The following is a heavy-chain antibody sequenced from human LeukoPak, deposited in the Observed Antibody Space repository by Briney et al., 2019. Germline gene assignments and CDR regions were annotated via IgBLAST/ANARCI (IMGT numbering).Heavy chain of an antibody. V-gene: IGHV1-2*02. CDR3: ARDSRYYDILTGYSPFDC. Sequence: GASVKVSCKASGYSFNSQGMNWVRQAPGQGLEWMGWINPNSGGTNYQGRVTMTRDTSISTAYMEVSRLRYDDTALYHCARDSRYYDILTGYSPFDCWGQGTLVTVSS. CDR1: GYSFNSQG. CDR2: INPNSGGT. J-gene: IGHJ4*02. D-gene: IGHD3-9*01.